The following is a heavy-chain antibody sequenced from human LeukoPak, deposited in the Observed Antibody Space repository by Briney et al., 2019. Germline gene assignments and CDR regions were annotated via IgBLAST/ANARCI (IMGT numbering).Heavy chain of an antibody. D-gene: IGHD3-10*01. Sequence: SQTLSLTCTVSGGSISSGSYYWSWIRQPAGKGLEWIGRIYTSGSTNYNPSLKSRVTISVDASKNQFSLKLSSVAAADTAGYYCARGRYYYGSGNYFDYWGQGTLVTVSS. J-gene: IGHJ4*02. CDR2: IYTSGST. CDR3: ARGRYYYGSGNYFDY. CDR1: GGSISSGSYY. V-gene: IGHV4-61*02.